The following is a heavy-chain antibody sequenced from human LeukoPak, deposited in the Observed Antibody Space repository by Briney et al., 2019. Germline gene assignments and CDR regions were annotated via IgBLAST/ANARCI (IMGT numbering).Heavy chain of an antibody. D-gene: IGHD3-16*02. CDR3: ARLITFGGVIVFDY. J-gene: IGHJ4*02. V-gene: IGHV1-18*01. CDR1: GYTFNTYG. Sequence: ASVKVSCKASGYTFNTYGISWVRQAPGQGLEWMGWISAYNGNTNYAQKLQGRVTMTTDTSTSTAYMELRSLRSDDTAVYYCARLITFGGVIVFDYWGQGTLVTVSS. CDR2: ISAYNGNT.